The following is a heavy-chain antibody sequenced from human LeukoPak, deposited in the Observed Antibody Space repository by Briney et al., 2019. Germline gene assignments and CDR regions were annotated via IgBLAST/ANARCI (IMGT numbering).Heavy chain of an antibody. CDR2: INSDGTST. V-gene: IGHV3-74*01. J-gene: IGHJ6*02. Sequence: GGSLRLSCAASAFIFSSYWMYWVRQAPGKGLVWVSRINSDGTSTTYADSVKGRFTISRDNAKNTLYLQMNSLRAEDTAVYYCAREGSSHSMDVWGQGTTVTVSS. CDR1: AFIFSSYW. CDR3: AREGSSHSMDV.